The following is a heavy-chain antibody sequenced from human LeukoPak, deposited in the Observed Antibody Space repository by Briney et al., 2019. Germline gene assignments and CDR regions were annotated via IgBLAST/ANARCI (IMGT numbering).Heavy chain of an antibody. J-gene: IGHJ3*02. V-gene: IGHV5-51*01. D-gene: IGHD3-10*01. CDR3: ARGSRITMVRGAIPKGAFDI. CDR1: GYSFTSYW. CDR2: IYPGDSDT. Sequence: GESLKISCKGSGYSFTSYWIGWVRQMPGKGLEWMGIIYPGDSDTRYSPSFQGQVTISAVKSISTAYLQWSSLKASDTAMYYCARGSRITMVRGAIPKGAFDIWGQGTMVTVSS.